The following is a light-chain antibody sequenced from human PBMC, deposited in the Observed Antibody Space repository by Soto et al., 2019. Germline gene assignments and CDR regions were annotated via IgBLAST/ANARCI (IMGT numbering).Light chain of an antibody. CDR1: QSVTSSY. CDR2: GAS. CDR3: QQYGTSRQT. Sequence: DIVLTQSPGTLSLSPGERATLSCRASQSVTSSYVAWYQQKPGLAPGLLIYGASSRATGIPDRFTGSGSGTDFTLTISRLEPEDFAVYYCQQYGTSRQTFGQGTKVAVK. J-gene: IGKJ1*01. V-gene: IGKV3-20*01.